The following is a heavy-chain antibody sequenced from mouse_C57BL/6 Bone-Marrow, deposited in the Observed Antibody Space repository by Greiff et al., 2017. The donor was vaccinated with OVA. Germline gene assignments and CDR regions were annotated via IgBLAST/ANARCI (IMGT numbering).Heavy chain of an antibody. CDR2: INPYNGGT. D-gene: IGHD2-4*01. V-gene: IGHV1-19*01. CDR3: ASIYYDYDEAY. J-gene: IGHJ3*01. Sequence: EVKLQESGPVLVKPGASVKMSCKASGYTFTDYYMNWVKQSHGKSLEWIGVINPYNGGTSYNQKFKGKATLTVDKSSSTAYMELNSLTSEDSAVYYCASIYYDYDEAYWGQGTLVTVSA. CDR1: GYTFTDYY.